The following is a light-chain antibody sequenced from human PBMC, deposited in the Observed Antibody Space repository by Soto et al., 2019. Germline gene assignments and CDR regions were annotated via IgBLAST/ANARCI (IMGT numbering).Light chain of an antibody. J-gene: IGKJ2*01. CDR3: QQSFSTPYT. CDR2: WAS. V-gene: IGKV4-1*01. CDR1: QSVLYISNNKNY. Sequence: DIVMTPSPDSLAVSLGERATSNCKSSQSVLYISNNKNYLAWYQQKPGQPPKLLIYWASTRESGVPSRFSGSGSGSDFTLTISSLQPEDFATYFCQQSFSTPYTFGQGTKVDI.